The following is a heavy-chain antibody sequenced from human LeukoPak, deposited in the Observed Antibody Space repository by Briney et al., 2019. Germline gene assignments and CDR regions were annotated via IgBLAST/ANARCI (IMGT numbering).Heavy chain of an antibody. V-gene: IGHV4-4*09. J-gene: IGHJ5*02. CDR2: IYTSGST. CDR3: ARGDDSPDWFGP. CDR1: GGSISSYY. Sequence: PSETLSLTCTVSGGSISSYYWSWIRQPPGKGLEWIGYIYTSGSTNYNPSLKSRVTISVDTSKNQFSLKLSSVTAADTAVYYCARGDDSPDWFGPWGQGTLVTVSS. D-gene: IGHD2-21*02.